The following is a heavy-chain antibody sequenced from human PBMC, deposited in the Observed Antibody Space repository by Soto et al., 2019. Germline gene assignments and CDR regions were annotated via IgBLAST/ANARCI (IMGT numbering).Heavy chain of an antibody. CDR2: ISSRSGYI. D-gene: IGHD2-2*01. V-gene: IGHV3-21*01. CDR3: ARDSCTTTTCYPSFDF. J-gene: IGHJ4*02. CDR1: GFPFSSYT. Sequence: EVRLVESGGGLVKPGESLRLSCAASGFPFSSYTMNWVRQAPGKGLEWVSSISSRSGYIYDAESVKGRFTISRDNAKNSRYLQLNILAAEDTAVYYCARDSCTTTTCYPSFDFWGRGTLVTVSS.